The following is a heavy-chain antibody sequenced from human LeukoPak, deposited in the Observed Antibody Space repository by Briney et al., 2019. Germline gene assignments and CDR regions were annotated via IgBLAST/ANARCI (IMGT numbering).Heavy chain of an antibody. CDR3: ARDPNPYVVAFDI. D-gene: IGHD3-10*02. J-gene: IGHJ3*02. Sequence: ASVKVSCKASGYTFTGYYMHWVRQAPGQGLEWMGWINPNSGGTNYAQKFQGRVTMTRDTSISTAYMELSRLRSDDTAVYYCARDPNPYVVAFDIWGQGTMVTVSS. CDR1: GYTFTGYY. CDR2: INPNSGGT. V-gene: IGHV1-2*02.